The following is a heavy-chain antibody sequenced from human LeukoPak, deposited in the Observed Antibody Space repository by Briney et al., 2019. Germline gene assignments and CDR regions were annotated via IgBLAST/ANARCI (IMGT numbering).Heavy chain of an antibody. CDR2: IYHSGSI. V-gene: IGHV4-4*02. CDR3: WHSGYESGLDY. D-gene: IGHD5-12*01. Sequence: SETLSLTCGVSGVSITSGNRWSWVRQPPGKGLEWIGEIYHSGSINYNPSLKSRVTISVDKSKNQFSLKLNSVTAADTAVYYCWHSGYESGLDYWGQGTLVTVSS. CDR1: GVSITSGNR. J-gene: IGHJ4*02.